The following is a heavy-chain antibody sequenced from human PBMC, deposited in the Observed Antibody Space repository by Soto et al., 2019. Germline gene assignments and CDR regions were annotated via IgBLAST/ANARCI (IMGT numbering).Heavy chain of an antibody. CDR2: IYYSGST. J-gene: IGHJ6*02. Sequence: KTSETLSLTCTVSGGSISSYYWSWIRQPPGKGLEWIGYIYYSGSTNYNPSLKSRVTISVDTSKNQFSLKLSSVTAADTAVYYCASNGSGSRPYYYYYYGMDVWGQGTTVTVSS. V-gene: IGHV4-59*01. CDR1: GGSISSYY. D-gene: IGHD3-10*01. CDR3: ASNGSGSRPYYYYYYGMDV.